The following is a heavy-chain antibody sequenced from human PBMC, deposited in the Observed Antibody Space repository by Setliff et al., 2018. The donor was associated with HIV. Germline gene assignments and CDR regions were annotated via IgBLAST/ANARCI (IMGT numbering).Heavy chain of an antibody. CDR1: GFTFSSYA. V-gene: IGHV3-23*01. J-gene: IGHJ4*02. Sequence: GGSLRLSCAASGFTFSSYAMSWVRQAPGKGLEWVSTISTSGADTYDAHSMKGRFTISRDNSKNTLYLQMNSLTAEDTAVYYCAEEWSITAVIVVPSWDYWGQGTLVTVSS. D-gene: IGHD3-22*01. CDR3: AEEWSITAVIVVPSWDY. CDR2: ISTSGADT.